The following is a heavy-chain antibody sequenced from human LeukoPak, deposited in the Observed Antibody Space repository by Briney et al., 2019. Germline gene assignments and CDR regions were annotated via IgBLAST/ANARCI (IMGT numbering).Heavy chain of an antibody. J-gene: IGHJ4*02. D-gene: IGHD4-17*01. CDR1: GGSISSGGYY. V-gene: IGHV4-30-2*01. Sequence: SQTLSLTCTVSGGSISSGGYYWSWIRQPPGKGLEWIGYIYHSGSTYYNPSLKSRVTISVDRSKNQFSLKLSSVTAADTAVYYCARCHDYGDYFDYWGQGTLVTVSS. CDR3: ARCHDYGDYFDY. CDR2: IYHSGST.